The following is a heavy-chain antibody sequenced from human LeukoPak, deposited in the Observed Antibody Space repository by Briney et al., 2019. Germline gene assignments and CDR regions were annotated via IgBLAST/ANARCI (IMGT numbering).Heavy chain of an antibody. Sequence: PGGSLKLSCAASGFTLSGSAMHWVRQASGKGLEWVGRIRSKANSYATAYAASVKGRFTISRDDSKNTAYLQMNSLKTEDTAVYYCTRLTQAPPAWGQGTLVTVSS. CDR2: IRSKANSYAT. J-gene: IGHJ5*02. CDR1: GFTLSGSA. V-gene: IGHV3-73*01. CDR3: TRLTQAPPA.